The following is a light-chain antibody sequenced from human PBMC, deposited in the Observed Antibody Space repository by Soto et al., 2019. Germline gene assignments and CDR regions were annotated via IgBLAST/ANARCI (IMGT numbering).Light chain of an antibody. V-gene: IGKV1-5*01. CDR3: QLSNGYATWT. CDR2: NAS. CDR1: QSISIW. Sequence: DIQMTQSPSTLSASVGDRVTITCRASQSISIWLAWYQQKPGKAPKLLIFNASTLKSGIPSRFSGSGSGTEFTLTINGLLPGGGPSYYRQLSNGYATWTFAQGT. J-gene: IGKJ1*01.